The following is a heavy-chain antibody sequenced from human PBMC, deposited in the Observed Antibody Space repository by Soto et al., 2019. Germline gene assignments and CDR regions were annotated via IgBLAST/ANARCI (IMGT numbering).Heavy chain of an antibody. D-gene: IGHD6-13*01. CDR2: INAGNGNT. Sequence: ASVKVSCKASGYTFTSYAMHWVRQAPGQRLEWMGWINAGNGNTKYSQKFQGRVTITRDTSASTAYMELSSLRSEDTAVYYCAKPYRHSSSWYGGDYYYGMDVWGQGTTITVSS. CDR1: GYTFTSYA. V-gene: IGHV1-3*01. CDR3: AKPYRHSSSWYGGDYYYGMDV. J-gene: IGHJ6*02.